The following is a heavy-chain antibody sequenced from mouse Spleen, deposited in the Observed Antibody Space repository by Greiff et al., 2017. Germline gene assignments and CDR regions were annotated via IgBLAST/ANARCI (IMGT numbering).Heavy chain of an antibody. Sequence: EVKLMESGPSLVKPSQTLSLTCSVTGDSITSGYWNWIRKFPGNKLEYMGYISYSGSTYYNPSLKSRISITRDTSKNQYYLQLNSVTTEDTATYYCARFYYDYDDFAYWGQGTLVTVSA. CDR3: ARFYYDYDDFAY. CDR1: GDSITSGY. CDR2: ISYSGST. J-gene: IGHJ3*01. V-gene: IGHV3-8*02. D-gene: IGHD2-4*01.